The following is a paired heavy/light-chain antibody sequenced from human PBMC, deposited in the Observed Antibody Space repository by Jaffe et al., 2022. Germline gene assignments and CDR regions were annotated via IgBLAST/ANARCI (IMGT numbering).Heavy chain of an antibody. J-gene: IGHJ5*02. V-gene: IGHV2-5*02. CDR2: IYWDDDQ. CDR1: GFSLNTRGLG. CDR3: AHSIGSGSFHLCNWFAP. D-gene: IGHD3-10*01. Sequence: QISLKESGPTLVKPTQTLTLTCTFSGFSLNTRGLGVGWIRQSPGKAPEWLALIYWDDDQRYSPSLKNRLTITKDTSKNQVVLTMTDMDSVDTATYYCAHSIGSGSFHLCNWFAPWGQGILVTVSS.
Light chain of an antibody. J-gene: IGLJ2*01. CDR2: EVN. Sequence: QSALTQPASVSGSPGQSITISCTGTSSDIGSYNYVSWYQQHPGKAPKLMIYEVNNRPSGVSHRFSGSKSGDTASLTISGLQAEDEADYYCSSYRISSSSVLFGGGTKLTVL. CDR3: SSYRISSSSVL. V-gene: IGLV2-14*01. CDR1: SSDIGSYNY.